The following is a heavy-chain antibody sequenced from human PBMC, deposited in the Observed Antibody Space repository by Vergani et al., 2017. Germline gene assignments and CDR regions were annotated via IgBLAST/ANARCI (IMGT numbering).Heavy chain of an antibody. CDR3: VRTEYCTGIACNTRFDS. Sequence: EVQLVESGGGSVQSGGSLRLSCVASGFSFNTSWMHWVRQVPGKGLMWVARIDEYGNRATYGDFETGRFTISRDNAKNPVCLQMNNLRADYAGVYYWVRTEYCTGIACNTRFDSWVQGALVTVSS. V-gene: IGHV3-74*03. CDR1: GFSFNTSW. CDR2: IDEYGNRA. J-gene: IGHJ5*01. D-gene: IGHD2-8*02.